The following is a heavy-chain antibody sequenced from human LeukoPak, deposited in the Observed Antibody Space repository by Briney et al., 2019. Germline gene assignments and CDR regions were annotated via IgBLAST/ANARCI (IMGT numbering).Heavy chain of an antibody. CDR1: GGSISPYY. CDR2: IYYSGNT. Sequence: SQTLSLTCTVSGGSISPYYWSWIRQPPGKGLEWLGYIYYSGNTDYNPSLKSRVAISVDTSKNQFSLKLSSVTAADTAVYYCARSTGSTMFIDYWGQGTLVTVSS. D-gene: IGHD3-10*02. V-gene: IGHV4-59*01. J-gene: IGHJ4*02. CDR3: ARSTGSTMFIDY.